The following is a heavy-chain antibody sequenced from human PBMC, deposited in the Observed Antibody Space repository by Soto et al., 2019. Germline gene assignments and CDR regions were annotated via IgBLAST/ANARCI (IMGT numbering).Heavy chain of an antibody. D-gene: IGHD5-18*01. CDR3: ARGYSVGYGFDY. J-gene: IGHJ4*01. CDR2: ISTTSTT. CDR1: GFSFSNYE. Sequence: GGSLRLSCAASGFSFSNYEMNWVRQAPGKGLEWVSFISTTSTTYYADSVKGRFTFSRDNAKNSLFLQMNSLRAEDTAVYYCARGYSVGYGFDYWGHGTPVTVSS. V-gene: IGHV3-48*03.